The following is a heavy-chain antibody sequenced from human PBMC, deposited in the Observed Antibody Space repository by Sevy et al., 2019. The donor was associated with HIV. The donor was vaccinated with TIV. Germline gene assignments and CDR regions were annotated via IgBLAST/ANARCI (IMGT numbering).Heavy chain of an antibody. J-gene: IGHJ4*02. D-gene: IGHD1-26*01. CDR1: GFSFTNAW. CDR3: TAGVGTSDRDY. V-gene: IGHV3-15*01. CDR2: IKSKTDGGTR. Sequence: GGSLRLSCAASGFSFTNAWMSWVRQAPGKGLEWVGRIKSKTDGGTRDFAAPVKGRFAISRDDSKSTFYLQMDSLKTEDTGVYYCTAGVGTSDRDYWGQGILVTVSS.